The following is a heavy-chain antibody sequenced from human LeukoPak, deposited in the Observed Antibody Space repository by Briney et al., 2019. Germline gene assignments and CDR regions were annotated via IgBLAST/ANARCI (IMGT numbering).Heavy chain of an antibody. V-gene: IGHV3-21*01. CDR3: AREQVVPAASRPNYYYYGMDV. J-gene: IGHJ6*02. CDR1: GFTFSSYS. CDR2: ISSSSSYI. Sequence: PGGSLRLSCAASGFTFSSYSMNWVRQAPGKGLEWVSSISSSSSYIYYADSVKGRFTISRDNAKNSLYLQMNSLRAEDTAVYYCAREQVVPAASRPNYYYYGMDVWGQGTTVTVSS. D-gene: IGHD2-2*01.